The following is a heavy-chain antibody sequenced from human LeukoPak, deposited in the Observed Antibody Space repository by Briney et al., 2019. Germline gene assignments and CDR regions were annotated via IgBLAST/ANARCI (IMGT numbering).Heavy chain of an antibody. CDR3: AKDLSFSGFGVIDY. J-gene: IGHJ4*02. CDR2: ISRDGGST. CDR1: GFKFSTYS. Sequence: PGGSLRLSCAASGFKFSTYSIHWVRQAPGKGLEFVSAISRDGGSTHYANSVKGRFTISRDNSKNTLYLQMNSLRAEDTAVYYCAKDLSFSGFGVIDYWGQGTLVTVSS. D-gene: IGHD2-15*01. V-gene: IGHV3-64*01.